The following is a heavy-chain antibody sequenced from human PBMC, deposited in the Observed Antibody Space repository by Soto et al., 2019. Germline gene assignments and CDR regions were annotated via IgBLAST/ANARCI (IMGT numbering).Heavy chain of an antibody. J-gene: IGHJ5*02. D-gene: IGHD6-13*01. CDR2: FSGGGGST. Sequence: GGSLRLSCAASGFTFSSYIMSWVRQAPGKGLEWVSSFSGGGGSTYYADSVKGRFTISRDNSKNTLYLQMNSLRADDTAVYYCAKDRGGSLYHWFDPWGQGTLVTVSS. CDR1: GFTFSSYI. V-gene: IGHV3-23*01. CDR3: AKDRGGSLYHWFDP.